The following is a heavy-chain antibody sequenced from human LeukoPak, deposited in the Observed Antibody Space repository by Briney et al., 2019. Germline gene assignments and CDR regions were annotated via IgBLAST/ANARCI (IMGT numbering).Heavy chain of an antibody. J-gene: IGHJ4*02. CDR1: VYSISRSYY. Sequence: SETLSLTCTVSVYSISRSYYWGWIRQPPGKGLEWVGSISHSGSTYYNPSLKSRVSISVDTSKNQFSLKLSSVTAADTAVYYCARVALSSGWDSFDYWGQGTLVTVSS. CDR3: ARVALSSGWDSFDY. CDR2: ISHSGST. D-gene: IGHD6-19*01. V-gene: IGHV4-38-2*02.